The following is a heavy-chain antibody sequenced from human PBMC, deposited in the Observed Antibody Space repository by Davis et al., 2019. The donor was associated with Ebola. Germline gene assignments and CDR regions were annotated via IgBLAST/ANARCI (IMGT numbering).Heavy chain of an antibody. D-gene: IGHD5-12*01. J-gene: IGHJ3*02. V-gene: IGHV5-10-1*01. Sequence: GESLKISCKGSGYSFTSYWISWVRHMPGKGLEWMGRIDPSDSYTNYSPSFQGHVTISTDKSISTAYLQWSSLKASDTAMYYCARHPIRIPRDAFDIWGQGTMVTVSS. CDR2: IDPSDSYT. CDR1: GYSFTSYW. CDR3: ARHPIRIPRDAFDI.